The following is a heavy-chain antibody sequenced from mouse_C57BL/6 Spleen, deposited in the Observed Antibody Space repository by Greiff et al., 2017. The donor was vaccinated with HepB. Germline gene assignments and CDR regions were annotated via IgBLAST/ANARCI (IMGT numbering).Heavy chain of an antibody. J-gene: IGHJ3*01. V-gene: IGHV1-7*01. CDR2: INPSSGYT. D-gene: IGHD2-4*01. Sequence: VQLQQSGAELAKPGASVKMSCKASGYTFTSYWMHWVKQRPGQGLEWIGYINPSSGYTKYNQKFKDKAKLTADKYSSTAYMQLSSLTYEDSAVYYGACPFYYDYDDFADWGQGTLVTVSA. CDR1: GYTFTSYW. CDR3: ACPFYYDYDDFAD.